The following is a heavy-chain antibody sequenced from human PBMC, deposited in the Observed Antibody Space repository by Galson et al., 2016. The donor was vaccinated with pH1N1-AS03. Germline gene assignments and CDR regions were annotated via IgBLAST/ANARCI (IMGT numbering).Heavy chain of an antibody. CDR3: VVGYCSNTTCYRAY. Sequence: SETLSLTCAVYGGSFSGYYWSWIRQPPGKGLEWIGEINHSGGTNYNPSLKSRVTISVDTSKNQFSLKLSSVTAADTAINYCVVGYCSNTTCYRAYWGQGTLVTVSS. J-gene: IGHJ4*02. CDR2: INHSGGT. V-gene: IGHV4-34*01. D-gene: IGHD2-2*02. CDR1: GGSFSGYY.